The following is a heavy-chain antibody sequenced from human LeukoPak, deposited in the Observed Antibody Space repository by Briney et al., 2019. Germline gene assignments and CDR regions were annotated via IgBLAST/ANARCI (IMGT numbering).Heavy chain of an antibody. CDR1: AFTFSSYP. J-gene: IGHJ6*02. Sequence: GGSLRLSCAASAFTFSSYPMTWVRQAPGEGLEWVSAISASGFSSYYADSVKGRFTISRDNSKNTLYLQMNSLRAEDTAIYYCAKSLTMAAAGHYYYYGLDVWGQGTTVTVSS. D-gene: IGHD6-13*01. CDR2: ISASGFSS. V-gene: IGHV3-23*01. CDR3: AKSLTMAAAGHYYYYGLDV.